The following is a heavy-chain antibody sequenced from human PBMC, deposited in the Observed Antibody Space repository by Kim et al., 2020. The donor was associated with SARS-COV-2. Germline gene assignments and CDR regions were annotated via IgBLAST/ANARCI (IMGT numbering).Heavy chain of an antibody. CDR1: GFIFSGYW. D-gene: IGHD3-10*01. Sequence: GGSLRLSCAASGFIFSGYWKTWVRQAQGQGLEWVANIKPDGSERYYVDSVKGRFTTSRENAKNSLDLQINSLRAEETAGYYCVGEWWYGETGGNWGEGMLVSVSS. V-gene: IGHV3-7*05. CDR2: IKPDGSER. J-gene: IGHJ4*02. CDR3: VGEWWYGETGGN.